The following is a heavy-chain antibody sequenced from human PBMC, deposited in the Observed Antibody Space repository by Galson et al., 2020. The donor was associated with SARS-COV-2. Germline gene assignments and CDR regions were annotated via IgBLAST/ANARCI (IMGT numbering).Heavy chain of an antibody. D-gene: IGHD1-26*01. CDR1: GGSITSGAFY. CDR3: ARDGPVGDPFDY. Sequence: SETLSLTCTVSGGSITSGAFYWSWIRQHPEKGLEWIGYIYYSGNTYYNPSLKSRVTISIYTSKSQFSLRLSSVTAADTAVYYCARDGPVGDPFDYWGQGILVTVSS. CDR2: IYYSGNT. V-gene: IGHV4-31*03. J-gene: IGHJ4*02.